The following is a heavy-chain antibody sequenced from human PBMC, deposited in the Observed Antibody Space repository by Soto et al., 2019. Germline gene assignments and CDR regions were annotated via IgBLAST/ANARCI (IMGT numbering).Heavy chain of an antibody. Sequence: QVQLVESGGGVVQPGESLRLSCAASGFTFSENGMHWVRQAPGKGLEWVALISNDGNRKYYSDSVKSRLTISRDNSKNTMFAQMNSLRAEDTAVYYCAKDWSGGSYYIDNWGQGALVTVSS. V-gene: IGHV3-30*18. D-gene: IGHD3-16*01. CDR2: ISNDGNRK. J-gene: IGHJ4*02. CDR1: GFTFSENG. CDR3: AKDWSGGSYYIDN.